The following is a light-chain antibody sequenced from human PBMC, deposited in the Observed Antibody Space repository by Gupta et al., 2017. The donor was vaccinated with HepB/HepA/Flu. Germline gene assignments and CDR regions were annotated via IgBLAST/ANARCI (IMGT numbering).Light chain of an antibody. CDR2: NVS. Sequence: QSALTQPRSVSGSPGQSVTISCTGTSSDVGDYNYVSWYQQHPGKAPKVMIYNVSKRPSGVPDRFSGSKSGNTASLTISGLQAEDEADYYCCSYAGSYTYVVFGGGTKLTVL. V-gene: IGLV2-11*01. CDR3: CSYAGSYTYVV. CDR1: SSDVGDYNY. J-gene: IGLJ2*01.